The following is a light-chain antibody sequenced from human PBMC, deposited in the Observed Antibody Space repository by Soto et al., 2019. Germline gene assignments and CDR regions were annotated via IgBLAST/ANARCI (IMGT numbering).Light chain of an antibody. CDR2: DAA. Sequence: ETVLTQFPATLTLSPKERTTLTCRASQSIPSYIARDQQKPGQAPSLLVYDAANTDSGVPARSSGSGSRTNITLTISTLEPDDFAIYYSQNRYARPPITCGQRTLLE. J-gene: IGKJ5*01. CDR3: QNRYARPPIT. V-gene: IGKV3-11*01. CDR1: QSIPSY.